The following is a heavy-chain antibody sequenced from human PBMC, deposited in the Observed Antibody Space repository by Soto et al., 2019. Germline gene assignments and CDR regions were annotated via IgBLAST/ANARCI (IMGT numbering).Heavy chain of an antibody. Sequence: GGSLRLSCAASGFTFSSYSMNWVRQAPGKGLEWVSSISSSSSYIYYAGSVKGRLTISRDNAKKSLYLQMNSLRAEDTAVYYCARDRAPIAVGPRYFDYWGQGTLVTVSS. V-gene: IGHV3-21*01. CDR1: GFTFSSYS. D-gene: IGHD6-19*01. CDR2: ISSSSSYI. J-gene: IGHJ4*02. CDR3: ARDRAPIAVGPRYFDY.